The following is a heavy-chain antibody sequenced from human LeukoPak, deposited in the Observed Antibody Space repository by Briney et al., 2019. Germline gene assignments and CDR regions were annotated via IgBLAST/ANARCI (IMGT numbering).Heavy chain of an antibody. CDR1: GGSISSGGYY. CDR2: IHNSGTS. V-gene: IGHV4-61*08. Sequence: SETLSLTCTVSGGSISSGGYYWSWIRQPPGKGLEWIGYIHNSGTSTYNLSLKSRVTISADTSKNQFSLKLNSMTTADTAVYYCTRGAGWLIDCWGQGILVTVSS. J-gene: IGHJ4*02. CDR3: TRGAGWLIDC. D-gene: IGHD3-16*01.